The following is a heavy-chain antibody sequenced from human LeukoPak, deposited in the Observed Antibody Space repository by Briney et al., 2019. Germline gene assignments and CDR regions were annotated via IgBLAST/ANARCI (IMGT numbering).Heavy chain of an antibody. CDR1: GYTFTSYG. D-gene: IGHD3-22*01. V-gene: IGHV1-3*01. CDR2: INAGNGNT. CDR3: ARAITYFVPYYYDSSGIRGPPGGY. J-gene: IGHJ4*02. Sequence: ASVKVSCKASGYTFTSYGISWVRQAPGQGLEWMGWINAGNGNTKYSQKFQGRVTITRDTSASTAYMELSSLRSEDTAVYYCARAITYFVPYYYDSSGIRGPPGGYWGQGTLVAVSS.